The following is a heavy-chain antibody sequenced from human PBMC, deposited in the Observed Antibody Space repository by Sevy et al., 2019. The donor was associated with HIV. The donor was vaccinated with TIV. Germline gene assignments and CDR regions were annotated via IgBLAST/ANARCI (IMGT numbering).Heavy chain of an antibody. Sequence: GGSLRLSCAASGFTFSDYGMQWVRQAPGKGLEWVAVIWNDGSNKYYADSVNGRLTTSRDNSSNTLYLQMNSLPAEDTAVYYCARDVRGEGIRPGDLDYWGQGTLVTVSS. D-gene: IGHD3-10*02. CDR3: ARDVRGEGIRPGDLDY. V-gene: IGHV3-33*01. CDR2: IWNDGSNK. CDR1: GFTFSDYG. J-gene: IGHJ4*02.